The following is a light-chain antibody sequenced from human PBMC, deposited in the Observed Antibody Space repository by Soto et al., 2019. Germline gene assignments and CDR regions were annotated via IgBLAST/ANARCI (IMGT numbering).Light chain of an antibody. CDR3: QQRGDWPPTWT. J-gene: IGKJ1*01. CDR1: VSVRNY. CDR2: DAT. V-gene: IGKV3-11*01. Sequence: EIVLTQSPATRSLSPGERATLSCRASVSVRNYLAWYQHKPGQAPRLVIFDATKRATGIPARFSGSGSGTDFTLTISSLEPDDFAVYYCQQRGDWPPTWTFGQGTKVDIK.